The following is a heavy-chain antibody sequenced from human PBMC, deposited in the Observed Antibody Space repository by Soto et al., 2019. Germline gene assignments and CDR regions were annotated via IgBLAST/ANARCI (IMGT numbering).Heavy chain of an antibody. CDR3: ARRFGIAARLDNNYGMAV. CDR1: GYSFTSYW. Sequence: GESLKISCKGSGYSFTSYWIGWVRQIPGKGLEWMGIIYPGDSDTRYSPSFQGQVTISADKSISTAYLQWSSLKASDTAMYYCARRFGIAARLDNNYGMAVWAKGPRSPSP. CDR2: IYPGDSDT. D-gene: IGHD6-6*01. V-gene: IGHV5-51*01. J-gene: IGHJ6*02.